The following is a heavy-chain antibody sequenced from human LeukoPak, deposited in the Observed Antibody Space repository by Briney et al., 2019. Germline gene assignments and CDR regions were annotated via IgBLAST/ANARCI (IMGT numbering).Heavy chain of an antibody. CDR3: ARESRDGYNDAFDI. CDR2: IHDSGST. Sequence: SETLSLTCTVSGGSIRSYYWSWIRQPPGKGLEWIAHIHDSGSTSYNPSLKSRLTMSVDTSKNQFSLKLSSVTAADTAVYYCARESRDGYNDAFDIWGQGTMVTVSS. J-gene: IGHJ3*02. CDR1: GGSIRSYY. V-gene: IGHV4-59*12. D-gene: IGHD5-24*01.